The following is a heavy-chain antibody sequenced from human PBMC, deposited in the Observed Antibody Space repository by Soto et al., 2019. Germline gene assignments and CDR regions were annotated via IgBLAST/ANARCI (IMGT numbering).Heavy chain of an antibody. Sequence: PSETLSLTCTVSGGSISSGGYYWSWIRQHPGKGLEWIGYIYYSGSTYYNPSLKSRVTISVDTSKNQFSLKLSPVTAADTAVYYCAREYYYDSSAPGYWGQGTLVTVSS. D-gene: IGHD3-22*01. V-gene: IGHV4-31*03. J-gene: IGHJ4*02. CDR2: IYYSGST. CDR1: GGSISSGGYY. CDR3: AREYYYDSSAPGY.